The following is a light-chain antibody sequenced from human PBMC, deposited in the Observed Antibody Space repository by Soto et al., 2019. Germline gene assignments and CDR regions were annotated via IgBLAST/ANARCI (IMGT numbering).Light chain of an antibody. J-gene: IGKJ5*01. V-gene: IGKV3-20*01. CDR1: QSVSSSY. Sequence: EIVLTQSPGTLSLSPGERATLSCRASQSVSSSYLAWYQQKPGQAPRLLIYGASSRATGIPDRFSGSGSGTDFTLTISRLEPEDFSVYYCQQYGSRTTFGHGTRLEIK. CDR2: GAS. CDR3: QQYGSRTT.